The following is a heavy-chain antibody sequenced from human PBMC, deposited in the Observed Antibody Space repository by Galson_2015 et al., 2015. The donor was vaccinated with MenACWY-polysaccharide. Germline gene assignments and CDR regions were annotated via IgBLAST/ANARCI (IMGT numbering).Heavy chain of an antibody. CDR2: ISSDGSST. V-gene: IGHV3-74*01. CDR1: GFTFSSYW. CDR3: ARVQRGYSSDCPRPYYFDY. Sequence: SLRLSCAASGFTFSSYWMHWVRQVPGKGLVWVSRISSDGSSTSYADSVKGRFTISRDNAKNTLHLQMNSLRVEDTAVYYCARVQRGYSSDCPRPYYFDYWGQVALVTVYS. J-gene: IGHJ4*02. D-gene: IGHD6-25*01.